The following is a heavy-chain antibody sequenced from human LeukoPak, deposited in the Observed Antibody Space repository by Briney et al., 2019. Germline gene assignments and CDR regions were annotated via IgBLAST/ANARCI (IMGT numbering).Heavy chain of an antibody. CDR3: AKDWAWEGDY. CDR1: GFTFSSYG. CDR2: ISYDGSNK. Sequence: GGSLRLSCAASGFTFSSYGTHWVRQAPGKGLEWVAVISYDGSNKYYADSVKGRFTISRDNSKNTLYLQMNSLRAEDTAVYYCAKDWAWEGDYWGQGTLVTVSS. V-gene: IGHV3-30*18. J-gene: IGHJ4*02. D-gene: IGHD1-26*01.